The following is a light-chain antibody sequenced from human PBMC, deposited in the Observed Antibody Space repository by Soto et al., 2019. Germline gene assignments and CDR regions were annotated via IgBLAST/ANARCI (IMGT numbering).Light chain of an antibody. V-gene: IGKV1-5*03. CDR2: QAS. CDR3: QQYDSYSLT. CDR1: QTISSW. Sequence: DIQITPSPSALSASVGDRVTITCRASQTISSWLAWYQQKPGEAPRLLIYQASSLETEVPSRFSGSGSGTEFTLTISSLQPGDFATYYCQQYDSYSLTFGQGTKVDIK. J-gene: IGKJ1*01.